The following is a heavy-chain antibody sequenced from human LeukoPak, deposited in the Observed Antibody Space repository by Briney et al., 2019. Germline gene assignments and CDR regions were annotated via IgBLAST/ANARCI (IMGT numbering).Heavy chain of an antibody. D-gene: IGHD3-22*01. CDR1: GFTFSTYG. Sequence: GGSLRLSCAASGFTFSTYGMHWVRQAPGKGLEWVAVMWYDGSYKKYADSVKGRFTISRDNSKNTVYLQINSLRAEDTAVYYCARETDSSGYYYNWFDPWGQGTLVTVSS. V-gene: IGHV3-33*01. CDR2: MWYDGSYK. CDR3: ARETDSSGYYYNWFDP. J-gene: IGHJ5*02.